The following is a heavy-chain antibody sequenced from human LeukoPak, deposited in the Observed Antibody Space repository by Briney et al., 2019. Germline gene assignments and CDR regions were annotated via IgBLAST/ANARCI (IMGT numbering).Heavy chain of an antibody. V-gene: IGHV4-34*01. D-gene: IGHD3-22*01. CDR1: GGSFSGYY. CDR2: INHSGST. CDR3: AREDYYDSSGYYYDY. Sequence: SETPSLTCAVYGGSFSGYYWSWIRQPPGKGLEWIGEINHSGSTNYNPSLKSRVTISVDTSKNQFSLKLSSVTAADTAVYYCAREDYYDSSGYYYDYWGQGTLVTVSS. J-gene: IGHJ4*02.